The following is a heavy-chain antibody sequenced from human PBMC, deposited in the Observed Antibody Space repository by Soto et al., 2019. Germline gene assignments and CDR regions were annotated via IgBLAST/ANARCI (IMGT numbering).Heavy chain of an antibody. Sequence: QVQLQESGPGLVKPSETLSLTRTVSGGSISSYYWSWIRQPPGKGLEWIGYIYYSGSTNYNPSLKSRVTISVDTSKNQFSLKLSSVTAADTAVYYCARGVGGGYYTYYFDYWGQGTLVTVSS. CDR3: ARGVGGGYYTYYFDY. V-gene: IGHV4-59*01. J-gene: IGHJ4*02. D-gene: IGHD3-22*01. CDR2: IYYSGST. CDR1: GGSISSYY.